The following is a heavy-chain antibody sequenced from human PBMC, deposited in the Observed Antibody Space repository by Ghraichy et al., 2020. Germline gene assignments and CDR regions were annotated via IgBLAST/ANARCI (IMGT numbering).Heavy chain of an antibody. CDR1: GGSISSYY. J-gene: IGHJ6*02. Sequence: SETLSLTCTASGGSISSYYWSWIRQPPGKGLEWIGYIYYSGSTNYNPSLKSRVTISVDTSKNQFSLKLSSVTAADTAVYYCARCTNYYYGMDVWGQGTTVTVSS. CDR3: ARCTNYYYGMDV. CDR2: IYYSGST. D-gene: IGHD2-8*01. V-gene: IGHV4-59*01.